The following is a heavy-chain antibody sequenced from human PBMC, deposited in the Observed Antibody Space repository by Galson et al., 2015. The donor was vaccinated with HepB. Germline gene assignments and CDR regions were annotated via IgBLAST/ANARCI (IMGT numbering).Heavy chain of an antibody. V-gene: IGHV1-46*01. Sequence: SVKVSCKASGYTFTNYYIHWVRQAPGQGLEWMGIINPSGGHTTYAQNFQGRVTMSRDTSTSTVYMELSSLRSEDTAVYYCARDYYDSSYLGAFDIWGQGTMVTVSS. CDR2: INPSGGHT. CDR1: GYTFTNYY. D-gene: IGHD3-22*01. CDR3: ARDYYDSSYLGAFDI. J-gene: IGHJ3*02.